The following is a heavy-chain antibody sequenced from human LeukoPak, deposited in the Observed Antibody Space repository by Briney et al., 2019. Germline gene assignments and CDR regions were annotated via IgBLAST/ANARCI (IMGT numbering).Heavy chain of an antibody. D-gene: IGHD3-9*01. Sequence: SETLSLTCTVSGGSISSYYWSWIRQPAGKGLEWIGRIYTSGSTNYNPSLKSRVTMSVDTSKNQFSLKLSSVTAADTAMYYCARDALLRYLEAFDIWGQGTMVTVSS. J-gene: IGHJ3*02. CDR1: GGSISSYY. CDR3: ARDALLRYLEAFDI. V-gene: IGHV4-4*07. CDR2: IYTSGST.